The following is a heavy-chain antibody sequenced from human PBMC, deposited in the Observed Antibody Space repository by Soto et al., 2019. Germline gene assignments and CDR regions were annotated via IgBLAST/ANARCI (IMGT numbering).Heavy chain of an antibody. CDR3: ARTGVLGSNAFDI. CDR1: GGTFSSYT. J-gene: IGHJ3*02. D-gene: IGHD2-8*01. Sequence: GASVKVSCKASGGTFSSYTISWVRQAPGQGLEWMGRIISILGLANYAQKLQGRVTFTADKSTSTAYMELSSLRSEDTAVYYCARTGVLGSNAFDIWGQGTMVTVSS. CDR2: IISILGLA. V-gene: IGHV1-69*02.